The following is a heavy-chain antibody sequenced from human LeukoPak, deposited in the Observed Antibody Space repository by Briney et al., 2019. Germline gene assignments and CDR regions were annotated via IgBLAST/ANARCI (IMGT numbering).Heavy chain of an antibody. J-gene: IGHJ4*02. CDR2: IYHSGST. CDR3: ATRGDFWSGYGY. D-gene: IGHD3-3*01. CDR1: GGSISSSRYY. Sequence: PSETLSLTCTVSGGSISSSRYYWGWIRQPPGKGLEWIGYIYHSGSTYYNPSLKSRVTISVDRSKNQFSLKLSSVTAADTAVYYCATRGDFWSGYGYWGQGTLVTVSS. V-gene: IGHV4-39*07.